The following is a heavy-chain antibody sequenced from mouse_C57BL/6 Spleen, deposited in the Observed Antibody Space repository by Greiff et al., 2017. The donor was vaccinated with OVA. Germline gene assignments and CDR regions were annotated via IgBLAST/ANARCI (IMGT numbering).Heavy chain of an antibody. Sequence: QVQLQQPGAELVMPGASVKLSCKASGYTFTSYWMHWVKQRPGQGLEWIGEIDPSDSYTNYNQQFKGKSTLPVDKSSSTAYMPLSSLTSEDSAVYYCATTLVATGKDYFDYWGQGTTLTVSS. V-gene: IGHV1-69*01. D-gene: IGHD1-1*01. CDR2: IDPSDSYT. CDR3: ATTLVATGKDYFDY. J-gene: IGHJ2*01. CDR1: GYTFTSYW.